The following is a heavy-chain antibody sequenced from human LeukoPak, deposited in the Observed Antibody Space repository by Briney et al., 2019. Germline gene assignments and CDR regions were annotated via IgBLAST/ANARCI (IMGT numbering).Heavy chain of an antibody. Sequence: PSETLSLTCTVSGGSISSSPYYWGWIRQPPGKGLEWIGNIYYSGSTYYNPSLKSRVTISVDTSKNQFSLKLSSVTAADTAVYYCARILRQYYYDSSGYYKKSYFDYWGQGTLVTVSS. V-gene: IGHV4-39*01. D-gene: IGHD3-22*01. CDR2: IYYSGST. J-gene: IGHJ4*02. CDR3: ARILRQYYYDSSGYYKKSYFDY. CDR1: GGSISSSPYY.